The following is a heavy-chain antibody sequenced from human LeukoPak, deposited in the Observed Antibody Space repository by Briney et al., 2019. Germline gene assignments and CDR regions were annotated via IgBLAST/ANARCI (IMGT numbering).Heavy chain of an antibody. CDR3: AKGYNSGWYYFDY. Sequence: PGGSLRLSCAASGFTFSGYAMSWVRQAPGKGLDWVSTISGSGGSKYYADSVKGRFTISRDNSKNALYLQMNSLRAEDTAVYYCAKGYNSGWYYFDYWGQGTLVTVSS. CDR2: ISGSGGSK. D-gene: IGHD6-19*01. CDR1: GFTFSGYA. J-gene: IGHJ4*02. V-gene: IGHV3-23*01.